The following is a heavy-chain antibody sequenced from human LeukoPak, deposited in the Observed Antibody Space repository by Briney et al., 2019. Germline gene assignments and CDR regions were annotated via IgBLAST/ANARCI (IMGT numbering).Heavy chain of an antibody. J-gene: IGHJ5*02. Sequence: GGSLRLSCAASGFTFSNYWMSWVRQAPGKGLEWVANIKQDGSEKYYVDSVKGRFAISRDNAQNSLYLQMNSLRAEDTAVYYCTPPVVVAATRNWFDPWGQGTLVTVSS. V-gene: IGHV3-7*01. D-gene: IGHD2-15*01. CDR1: GFTFSNYW. CDR2: IKQDGSEK. CDR3: TPPVVVAATRNWFDP.